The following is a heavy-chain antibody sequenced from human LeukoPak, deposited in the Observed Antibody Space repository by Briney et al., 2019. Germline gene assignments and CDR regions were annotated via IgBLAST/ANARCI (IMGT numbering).Heavy chain of an antibody. CDR3: AKDATSSGWPSLFDY. D-gene: IGHD6-19*01. CDR1: GFTLSSYA. CDR2: ISGSGGST. Sequence: GGSLRLSCAASGFTLSSYAMSWVRQAPGKGLEWVSAISGSGGSTYYADSVKGRFTISRDNSKNTLYLQMNSLRAEDTAVYYCAKDATSSGWPSLFDYWGQGTLVTVSS. J-gene: IGHJ4*02. V-gene: IGHV3-23*01.